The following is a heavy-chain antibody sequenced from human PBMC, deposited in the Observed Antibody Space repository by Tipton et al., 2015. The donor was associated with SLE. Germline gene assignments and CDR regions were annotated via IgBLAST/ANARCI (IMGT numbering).Heavy chain of an antibody. J-gene: IGHJ3*02. CDR1: GGSFSGYY. CDR3: ARGPYYDAFDI. Sequence: TLSLTCTVFGGSFSGYYWNWFRQPPGKGLEWIGEINHIGSTTYTPSLKSRVTISVDTSKNQFSLKLSSVTAADTAVYYCARGPYYDAFDIWGQGTMVTVSS. CDR2: INHIGST. V-gene: IGHV4-34*01. D-gene: IGHD2-8*01.